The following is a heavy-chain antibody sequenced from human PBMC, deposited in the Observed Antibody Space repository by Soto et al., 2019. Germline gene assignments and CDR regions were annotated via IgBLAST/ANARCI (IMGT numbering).Heavy chain of an antibody. V-gene: IGHV1-46*01. CDR2: INPSGGST. J-gene: IGHJ4*02. D-gene: IGHD6-13*01. Sequence: QVQLVQSGAEVKKPGASVKVSCKASGYTFTSYYMHWVRQAPGQGLEWMGIINPSGGSTSYAQKFQGRFTMTRDTSTSTVYMELRSLRSEETAVYSCARPWSSSWYYFDYWGQGTLVTVSS. CDR3: ARPWSSSWYYFDY. CDR1: GYTFTSYY.